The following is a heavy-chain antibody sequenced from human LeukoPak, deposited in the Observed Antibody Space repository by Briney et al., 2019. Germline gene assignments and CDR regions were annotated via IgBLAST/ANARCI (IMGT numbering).Heavy chain of an antibody. CDR1: GGTFNDYA. Sequence: SVTVSCKAFGGTFNDYAINWVRQAPGQGPEWMGRIIPIVGKTNFAQKFQGRVTIIADKPTSTSYMELSSLRSEDTAVYYCARGVVQAAILGGLTSDYYYYGMDVWGQGTTITVSS. CDR2: IIPIVGKT. CDR3: ARGVVQAAILGGLTSDYYYYGMDV. D-gene: IGHD2-2*01. J-gene: IGHJ6*02. V-gene: IGHV1-69*04.